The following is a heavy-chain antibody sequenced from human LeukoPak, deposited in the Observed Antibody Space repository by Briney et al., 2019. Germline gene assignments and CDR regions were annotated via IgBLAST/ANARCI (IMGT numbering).Heavy chain of an antibody. CDR3: ARLRIGYYGSGSYQYYGMDV. V-gene: IGHV5-10-1*01. J-gene: IGHJ6*04. CDR2: IDPSDSYT. Sequence: GGALRISFKGSGYRFTSYWISWGRQMPGKGLAGMGRIDPSDSYTNYSPSFQGHVTISADKSISTAYLQWSSLKASDTAMYYCARLRIGYYGSGSYQYYGMDVWGKGTTVTVSS. D-gene: IGHD3-10*01. CDR1: GYRFTSYW.